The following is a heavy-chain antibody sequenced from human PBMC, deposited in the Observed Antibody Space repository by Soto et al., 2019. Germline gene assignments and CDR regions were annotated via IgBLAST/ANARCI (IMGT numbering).Heavy chain of an antibody. CDR1: GFIFSNAW. CDR2: IKSKADGGTT. Sequence: GGSLRLSCAASGFIFSNAWINWVRQAPGKGLEWVGRIKSKADGGTTDFAAPVKGRFTISRDNAKNSLYLQMNSLRAEDTAVYYYARGKTRFLEWLLPYWGQGTLVTVSS. V-gene: IGHV3-15*07. J-gene: IGHJ4*02. D-gene: IGHD3-3*01. CDR3: ARGKTRFLEWLLPY.